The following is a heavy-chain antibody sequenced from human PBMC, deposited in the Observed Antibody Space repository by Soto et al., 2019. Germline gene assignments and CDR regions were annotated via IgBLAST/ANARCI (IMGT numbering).Heavy chain of an antibody. CDR2: PYYRSNWYR. CDR3: ARGHRSLRP. J-gene: IGHJ5*02. V-gene: IGHV6-1*01. CDR1: GDSVSSNSAA. Sequence: SQTLSLTCEISGDSVSSNSAAGTSITLSPSRGLEWPGRPYYRSNWYRVYAPSVKSRITMKPDPSKNQLSLQLNSVTTDDTGIYYCARGHRSLRPGGQGTLVAVAS.